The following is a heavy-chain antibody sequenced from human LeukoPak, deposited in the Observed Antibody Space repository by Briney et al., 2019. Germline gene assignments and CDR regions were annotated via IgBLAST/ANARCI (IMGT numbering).Heavy chain of an antibody. CDR1: GYTFTSYG. D-gene: IGHD3-9*01. V-gene: IGHV1-18*01. CDR3: ASAHLYYDILTGHPRHTGSLFDY. J-gene: IGHJ4*02. Sequence: ASVKVSCKASGYTFTSYGISWVRQAPGQGLEWMGWISAYNGNTNYAQKLQGRVTMTTDTSTSTAYMELRSLRSDDTAVYYCASAHLYYDILTGHPRHTGSLFDYWGQGTLVTVSS. CDR2: ISAYNGNT.